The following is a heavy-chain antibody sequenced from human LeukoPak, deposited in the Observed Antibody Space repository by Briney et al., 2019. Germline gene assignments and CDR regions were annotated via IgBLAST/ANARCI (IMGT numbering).Heavy chain of an antibody. Sequence: ASVKVSCKASGYTFTSYTMHWVRQAPGQRLEWTGWINTGNGNTRYSQEFQGRVTITRDTSASTAYMELSSLRSEDMAVYYCARGAKFRSYGSGTYYTSLPFDPWGQGTLVTVSS. CDR3: ARGAKFRSYGSGTYYTSLPFDP. D-gene: IGHD3-10*01. CDR2: INTGNGNT. CDR1: GYTFTSYT. V-gene: IGHV1-3*03. J-gene: IGHJ5*02.